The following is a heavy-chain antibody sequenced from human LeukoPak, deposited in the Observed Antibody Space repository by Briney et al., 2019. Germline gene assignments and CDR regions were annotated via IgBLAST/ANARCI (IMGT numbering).Heavy chain of an antibody. V-gene: IGHV1-8*02. Sequence: GASVKVSCKASGYTFTNYDMNWVRQATGQGLEWVGYMNSNSGNTGYAHKFQDRVTITSDSSISTLYMELSSLRSEDTAVYYCARAEQLLTFDIWGQGTVVTVSS. CDR3: ARAEQLLTFDI. D-gene: IGHD6-19*01. J-gene: IGHJ3*02. CDR2: MNSNSGNT. CDR1: GYTFTNYD.